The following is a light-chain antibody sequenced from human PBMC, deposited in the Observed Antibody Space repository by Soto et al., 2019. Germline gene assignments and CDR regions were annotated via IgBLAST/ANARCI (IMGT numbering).Light chain of an antibody. CDR2: AAS. Sequence: VLTQSPATLSLSPGESATLSCRASQNVGNNLAWYQQKSGQAPRLLIYAASDRATGVPARFSGRMSGTDFTLTISSLQPDDFATYYCQQYKSFSLTFGGGTRVEVK. J-gene: IGKJ4*01. CDR3: QQYKSFSLT. CDR1: QNVGNN. V-gene: IGKV3-11*01.